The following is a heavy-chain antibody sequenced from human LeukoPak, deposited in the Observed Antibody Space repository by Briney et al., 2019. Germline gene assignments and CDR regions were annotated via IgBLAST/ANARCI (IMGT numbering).Heavy chain of an antibody. J-gene: IGHJ4*02. V-gene: IGHV1-8*01. Sequence: GSVTVSCMASGYTFTSYDINWVRQAAGQGMGWMGWINLTGDKTPNDHKFPAKVPLTSTPAITTASMELSSLTSDDTAVYYCARGNGPGDYWGQGTLVTVSS. CDR1: GYTFTSYD. CDR2: INLTGDKT. CDR3: ARGNGPGDY.